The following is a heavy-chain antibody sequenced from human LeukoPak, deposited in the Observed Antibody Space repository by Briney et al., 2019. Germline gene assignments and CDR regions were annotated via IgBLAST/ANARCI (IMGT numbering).Heavy chain of an antibody. V-gene: IGHV4-34*01. D-gene: IGHD1-1*01. Sequence: SETLSLTCAVYGGSFSGYYWSWIRQPPGKGLEWIGEINHSGSTNYNPSLKSRVTISGDTSKNQYSLKLYSVTAADTAVYYCARQGELEIFDYWGQGALVTVSS. CDR2: INHSGST. J-gene: IGHJ4*02. CDR3: ARQGELEIFDY. CDR1: GGSFSGYY.